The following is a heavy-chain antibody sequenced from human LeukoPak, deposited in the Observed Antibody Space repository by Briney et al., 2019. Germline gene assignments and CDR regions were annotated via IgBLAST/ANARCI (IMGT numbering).Heavy chain of an antibody. CDR1: GFTFSGSA. Sequence: QPGGSLKLXCAASGFTFSGSAMHWVRQASGKGLEWVGRIRNKANSYATAYAASVKGRFTISRDDSKNTAYLQMNSLKTEDTAVYYCTRPDPHYGFDYWGQGTLVTVSS. V-gene: IGHV3-73*01. J-gene: IGHJ4*02. CDR3: TRPDPHYGFDY. CDR2: IRNKANSYAT. D-gene: IGHD4-17*01.